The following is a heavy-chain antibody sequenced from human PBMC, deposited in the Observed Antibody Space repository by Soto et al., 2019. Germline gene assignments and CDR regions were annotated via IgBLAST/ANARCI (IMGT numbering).Heavy chain of an antibody. Sequence: GESLKISCNGSGYSFTIYCISLVLQMPGKGLEWMGRIDPSDSYTNYSPSFQGHVTISADKSISTAYLQWSSLKASDTAMYYCARRHDYDGGAFDIWGQGTMVTVSS. J-gene: IGHJ3*02. D-gene: IGHD3-16*01. V-gene: IGHV5-10-1*01. CDR2: IDPSDSYT. CDR1: GYSFTIYC. CDR3: ARRHDYDGGAFDI.